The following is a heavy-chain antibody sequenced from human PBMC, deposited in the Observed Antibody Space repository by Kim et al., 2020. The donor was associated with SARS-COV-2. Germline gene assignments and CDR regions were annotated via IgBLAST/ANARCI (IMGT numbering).Heavy chain of an antibody. V-gene: IGHV4-34*01. J-gene: IGHJ5*02. D-gene: IGHD2-8*01. CDR3: ARALPIVLMVYAPSWFDP. Sequence: KSRVTISVDTSKNQFSLKLSSVTAADTAVYYCARALPIVLMVYAPSWFDPWGQGTLVTVSS.